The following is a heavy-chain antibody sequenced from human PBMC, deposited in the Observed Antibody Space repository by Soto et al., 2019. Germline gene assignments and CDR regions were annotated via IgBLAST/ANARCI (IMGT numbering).Heavy chain of an antibody. CDR3: ARDSRVDTAMARLYYYGMDV. CDR2: IIPIFGTA. Sequence: SVKVSCKASGGTFSSYAISWVRQAPGQGLEWMGGIIPIFGTANYAQKFQGRVTITADESTSTAYMELSSLRSEDTAVYYCARDSRVDTAMARLYYYGMDVWGQGPTVTLSS. J-gene: IGHJ6*02. V-gene: IGHV1-69*13. D-gene: IGHD5-18*01. CDR1: GGTFSSYA.